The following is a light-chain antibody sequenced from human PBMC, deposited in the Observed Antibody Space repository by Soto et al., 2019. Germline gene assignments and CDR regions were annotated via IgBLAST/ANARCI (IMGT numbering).Light chain of an antibody. Sequence: DIQMTQSPSTLSASIGDRFTITFRASQNINNWIAWYQQKPGKAPKFLIYDASTLESGVPSRFSGSGFGTEFSLTISSLQPDDFGSYYCQHMRTFGQGTKVDIK. CDR1: QNINNW. CDR3: QHMRT. J-gene: IGKJ1*01. V-gene: IGKV1-5*01. CDR2: DAS.